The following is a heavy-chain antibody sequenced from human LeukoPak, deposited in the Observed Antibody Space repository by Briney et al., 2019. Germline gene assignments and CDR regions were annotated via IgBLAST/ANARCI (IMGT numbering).Heavy chain of an antibody. J-gene: IGHJ4*02. CDR3: ATDPYCGGDCFYY. CDR2: FDPEDGET. D-gene: IGHD2-21*02. Sequence: EASVKVSCKVSGYTLTELSMHWVRQAPGKGLEWMRGFDPEDGETIYAQKFQGRVTMTEDTSTDTAYMELSSLRSEDTAVYYCATDPYCGGDCFYYWGQGTLVTVSS. V-gene: IGHV1-24*01. CDR1: GYTLTELS.